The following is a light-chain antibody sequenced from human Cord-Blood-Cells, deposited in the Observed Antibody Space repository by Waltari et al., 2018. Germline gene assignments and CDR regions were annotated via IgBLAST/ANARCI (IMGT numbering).Light chain of an antibody. Sequence: SYALTQPPSVSVSPGQTASITCSGDKLGDKYACWYQQKPGQSPVLVIYQDSKRPSGIPERFSGSNSGNTATLTISGTQAMDEADYYCQAWDSSMVFGGGTKLTVL. CDR3: QAWDSSMV. CDR1: KLGDKY. CDR2: QDS. J-gene: IGLJ2*01. V-gene: IGLV3-1*01.